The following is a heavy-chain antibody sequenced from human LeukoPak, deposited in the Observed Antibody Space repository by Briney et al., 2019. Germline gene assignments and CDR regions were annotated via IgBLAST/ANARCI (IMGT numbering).Heavy chain of an antibody. V-gene: IGHV4-31*03. CDR1: GGSISSGGYY. CDR3: ARVHCSGGSCHAYFDY. CDR2: IYYSGST. J-gene: IGHJ4*02. D-gene: IGHD2-15*01. Sequence: SETLSLTCTVSGGSISSGGYYWSWIRQHPGKGLEWIGYIYYSGSTYYNPSLKSRVTISVDTSKNQFSLKLSSVTAADTAVYYCARVHCSGGSCHAYFDYWGQGTLVTVSS.